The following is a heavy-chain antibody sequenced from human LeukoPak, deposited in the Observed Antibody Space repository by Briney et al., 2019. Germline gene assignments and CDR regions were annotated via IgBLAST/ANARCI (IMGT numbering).Heavy chain of an antibody. CDR3: ARGHRRVVTNYFDY. V-gene: IGHV4-30-4*01. CDR1: GGSISSGDYY. Sequence: SETLSLTCTVSGGSISSGDYYWSWIRQPPGKGLEWIGYIYYSGSTYYNPSLKSRVTISVDTSKNQFSLKLSSVTAADTAVYYCARGHRRVVTNYFDYWGQGTLVTVSS. J-gene: IGHJ4*02. CDR2: IYYSGST. D-gene: IGHD2-21*02.